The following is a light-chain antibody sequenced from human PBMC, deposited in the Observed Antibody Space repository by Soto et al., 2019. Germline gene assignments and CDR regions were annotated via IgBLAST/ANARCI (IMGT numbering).Light chain of an antibody. Sequence: QSVLTQPASVPGSPGQSITISCTGTSSDVGGYDFVSWYQQHPGKAPKVMIYDVSNRPSGVSNRFSGSKSGNTASLTISGLQAEDEADYYCCSYTSSDTYVFGTGAKLTVL. CDR3: CSYTSSDTYV. CDR2: DVS. CDR1: SSDVGGYDF. J-gene: IGLJ1*01. V-gene: IGLV2-14*01.